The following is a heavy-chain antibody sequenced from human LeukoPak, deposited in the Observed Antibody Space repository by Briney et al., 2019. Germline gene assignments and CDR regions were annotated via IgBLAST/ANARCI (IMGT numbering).Heavy chain of an antibody. CDR2: ISYDGSNK. CDR1: GFTFSSYA. Sequence: GGSLRLSCAASGFTFSSYAMHWVRQAPGKGPEWVAVISYDGSNKYYADSVKGRFTISRDNSKNTLYLQMNSLRAEDTAVYYCARDRGNGDYVIYYYYGMDVWGQGTTVTVSS. J-gene: IGHJ6*02. V-gene: IGHV3-30-3*01. D-gene: IGHD4-17*01. CDR3: ARDRGNGDYVIYYYYGMDV.